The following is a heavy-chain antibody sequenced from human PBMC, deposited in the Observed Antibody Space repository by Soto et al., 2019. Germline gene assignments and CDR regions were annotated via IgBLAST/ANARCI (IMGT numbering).Heavy chain of an antibody. V-gene: IGHV1-69*06. Sequence: QVQLVQSGAEVKTPGSSLKVSCTVSGSRFSNYVISWVRQAPGHGLEWLGRIIPIFNSTQYAQKFQGRVTLTADKSTNTASLELSSLRSADTAVYYCAREGRGKKAGYNGLVSLGYWGQGTLVTVSS. J-gene: IGHJ4*02. CDR2: IIPIFNST. CDR1: GSRFSNYV. D-gene: IGHD2-2*02. CDR3: AREGRGKKAGYNGLVSLGY.